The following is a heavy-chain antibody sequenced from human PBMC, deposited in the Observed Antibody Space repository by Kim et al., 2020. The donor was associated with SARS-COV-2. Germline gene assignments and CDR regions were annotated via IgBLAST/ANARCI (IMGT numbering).Heavy chain of an antibody. V-gene: IGHV1-69*04. CDR3: ARDMGQGRAPYAHGEFDP. CDR2: IIPILGIA. Sequence: SVKVSCKASGGTFSSYTISWVRQAPGQGLEWMGRIIPILGIANYAQKFQGRVTITADKSTSTAYMELSSLRSEDTAVYYCARDMGQGRAPYAHGEFDPWGQGTLVTVSS. J-gene: IGHJ5*02. D-gene: IGHD3-10*01. CDR1: GGTFSSYT.